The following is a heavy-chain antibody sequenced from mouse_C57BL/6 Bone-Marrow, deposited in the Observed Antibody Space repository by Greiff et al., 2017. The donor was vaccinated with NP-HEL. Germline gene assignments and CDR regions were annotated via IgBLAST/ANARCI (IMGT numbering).Heavy chain of an antibody. CDR3: ASYDGYYAGFAY. D-gene: IGHD2-3*01. CDR1: GYTFTSYW. J-gene: IGHJ3*01. Sequence: QVQLQQPGAELVMPGASVKLSCKASGYTFTSYWMHWVKQRPGQGLEWIGEIDPSDSYTNYNQKFKGKSTLTVDKSSSTAYIQLSSLTSEDSAVYYCASYDGYYAGFAYWGQGTLVTVSA. CDR2: IDPSDSYT. V-gene: IGHV1-69*01.